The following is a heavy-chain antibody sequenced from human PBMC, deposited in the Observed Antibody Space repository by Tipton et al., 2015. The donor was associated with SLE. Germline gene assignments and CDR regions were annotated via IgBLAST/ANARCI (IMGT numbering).Heavy chain of an antibody. Sequence: TLSLTCAVSGYSINRGYYWGWIRQPPGKGLEWIGSIYHSGSTYYNPSLKGRVTISADTSKNHFSLKLTSVTAADTALYYCARASSGSAQRHWYFDLWGRGTLVTVSS. CDR1: GYSINRGYY. D-gene: IGHD6-19*01. CDR3: ARASSGSAQRHWYFDL. V-gene: IGHV4-38-2*01. J-gene: IGHJ2*01. CDR2: IYHSGST.